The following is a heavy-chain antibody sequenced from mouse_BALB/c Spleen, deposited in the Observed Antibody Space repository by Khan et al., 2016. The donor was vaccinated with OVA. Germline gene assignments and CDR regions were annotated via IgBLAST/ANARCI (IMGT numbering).Heavy chain of an antibody. CDR1: GYTFTDFT. CDR3: ARGGGGDRFAY. Sequence: QVQLQQSGAELVRPGVSVKISCKGSGYTFTDFTMHWVKQSHAKSLEWIGVISTYYGDATYNQKFKGKATMTVDKSSSTVYMELARLTSEDSAIDYCARGGGGDRFAYWGQGTLVTVSA. J-gene: IGHJ3*01. CDR2: ISTYYGDA. V-gene: IGHV1S137*01.